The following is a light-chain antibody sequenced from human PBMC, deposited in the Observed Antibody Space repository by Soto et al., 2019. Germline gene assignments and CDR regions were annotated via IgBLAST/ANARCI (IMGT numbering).Light chain of an antibody. Sequence: QSALTQPRSVSGSPGQSVTISCTGTSSDVGGHNYVSWYQQHPGKAPILMIFDVTKRPSGVPDRFSASRTGNKASLTISGLKAEDEADNYCCSFAGTTTFVFGTGTKLTVL. V-gene: IGLV2-11*01. CDR2: DVT. CDR3: CSFAGTTTFV. J-gene: IGLJ1*01. CDR1: SSDVGGHNY.